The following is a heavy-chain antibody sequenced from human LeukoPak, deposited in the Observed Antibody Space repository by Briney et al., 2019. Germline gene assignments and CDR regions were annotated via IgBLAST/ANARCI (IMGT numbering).Heavy chain of an antibody. Sequence: GGSLRLSCAASGFMFSSNWMSWVRQAPGKGLEWVSYISSSSSTIYYADSVKGRFTISRDNAKNSLYLQMNSLRDEDTAVYYCARDVKGYCSGGSCYHQGIYDYWGQGTLVTVSS. D-gene: IGHD2-15*01. CDR1: GFMFSSNW. J-gene: IGHJ4*02. CDR3: ARDVKGYCSGGSCYHQGIYDY. V-gene: IGHV3-48*02. CDR2: ISSSSSTI.